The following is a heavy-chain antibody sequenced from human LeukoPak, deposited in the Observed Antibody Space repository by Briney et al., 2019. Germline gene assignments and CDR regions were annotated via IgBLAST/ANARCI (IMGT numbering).Heavy chain of an antibody. Sequence: PGGSLRLSCAASGFTFSSYAMSWVRQAPGKGLEXXSAISGSGGSTYYADSVKGRFTISRDNSKNTLYLQMNSLRAEDTAVYYCAPGRDFWSGYPPLWGQGTLVTVSS. J-gene: IGHJ4*02. V-gene: IGHV3-23*01. D-gene: IGHD3-3*01. CDR2: ISGSGGST. CDR3: APGRDFWSGYPPL. CDR1: GFTFSSYA.